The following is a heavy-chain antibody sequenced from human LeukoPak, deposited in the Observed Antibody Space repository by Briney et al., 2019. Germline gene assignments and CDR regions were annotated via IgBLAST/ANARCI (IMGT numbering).Heavy chain of an antibody. V-gene: IGHV3-66*02. CDR2: IYSGGST. J-gene: IGHJ4*02. CDR3: ASLPGRYYYDSSGYTLDY. D-gene: IGHD3-22*01. Sequence: GGSLRLSCAPPGFTVSSNYLSWVREAPGKGLEWGSLIYSGGSTYYADSVKGRFTISRDNSKNTLYLQMNSLRAEDTAVYYCASLPGRYYYDSSGYTLDYWGQGTLVTVSS. CDR1: GFTVSSNY.